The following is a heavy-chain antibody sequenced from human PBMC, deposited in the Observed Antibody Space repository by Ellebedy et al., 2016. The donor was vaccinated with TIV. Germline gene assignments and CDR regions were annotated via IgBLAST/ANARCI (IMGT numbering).Heavy chain of an antibody. J-gene: IGHJ4*02. D-gene: IGHD6-19*01. CDR2: FYSRGNT. CDR1: GGSISSSSTF. Sequence: SETLSLTCTVSGGSISSSSTFWAWIRQPPGTGLEWIGSFYSRGNTYYNPSLRSRVTISVDTSKNQVSLRLTSVTAADTAVFYCARDHIGSGWYHYWGQGTLVTVSS. CDR3: ARDHIGSGWYHY. V-gene: IGHV4-39*07.